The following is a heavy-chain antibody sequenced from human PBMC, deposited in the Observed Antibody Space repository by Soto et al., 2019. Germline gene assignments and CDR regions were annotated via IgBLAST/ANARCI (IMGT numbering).Heavy chain of an antibody. Sequence: GGSLRLSCAASGFTFSSYAMHWVRQAPGKGLEWVAVISYDGSNKYYADSVKGRFTISRDNSKNTLYLQMNSLRAEDTAVYYCARWRYSSSWYAGDAAFDIWGQGTMVTVSS. CDR2: ISYDGSNK. V-gene: IGHV3-30-3*01. J-gene: IGHJ3*02. CDR3: ARWRYSSSWYAGDAAFDI. CDR1: GFTFSSYA. D-gene: IGHD6-13*01.